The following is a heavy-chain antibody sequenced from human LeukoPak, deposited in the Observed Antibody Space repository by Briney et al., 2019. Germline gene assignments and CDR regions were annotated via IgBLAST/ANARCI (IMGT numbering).Heavy chain of an antibody. J-gene: IGHJ4*02. CDR1: GGTFSSYA. Sequence: GASVKVSCKASGGTFSSYAISWMRQAPGQGLEWMGRIIPILGIANYAQKFQGRVTITADKSTSTAYMELSSLRSEDTAVYYCARSYYDSSGYTWGQGTLVTVSS. D-gene: IGHD3-22*01. CDR3: ARSYYDSSGYT. V-gene: IGHV1-69*04. CDR2: IIPILGIA.